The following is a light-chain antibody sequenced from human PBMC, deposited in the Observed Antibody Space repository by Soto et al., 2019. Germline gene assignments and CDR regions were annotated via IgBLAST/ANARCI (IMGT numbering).Light chain of an antibody. CDR2: GAS. CDR3: QQYGSSGT. V-gene: IGKV3-20*01. CDR1: QSVSNNY. J-gene: IGKJ1*01. Sequence: TLLAHSTGTLSLAPEERGTLSWRAHQSVSNNYLAWYQQKPGQAPRLLIYGASNRATGIPDRFIGSGSGTDFTLSISRLEPEDFAVYYCQQYGSSGTFGQGTKVDIK.